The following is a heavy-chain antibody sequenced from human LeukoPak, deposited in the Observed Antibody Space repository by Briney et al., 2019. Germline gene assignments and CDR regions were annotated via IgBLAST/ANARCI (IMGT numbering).Heavy chain of an antibody. CDR1: GFTFSSYV. V-gene: IGHV3-23*01. CDR2: ISESGAST. CDR3: AKTISSGSQPDY. J-gene: IGHJ4*02. Sequence: GGSLRLSCAASGFTFSSYVMSWVRQAPGKGLEWVSTISESGASTFYADSVKGRFPISRDNSKNTLYLEMNSLRAEDTALYYCAKTISSGSQPDYWGQGTLVTVSS. D-gene: IGHD3-10*01.